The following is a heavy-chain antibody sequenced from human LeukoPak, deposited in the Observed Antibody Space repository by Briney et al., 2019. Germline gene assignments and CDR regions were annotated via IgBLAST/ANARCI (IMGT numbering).Heavy chain of an antibody. CDR2: IYSGGST. Sequence: PGGSLRLSCSASGFTFSSYAMQWVRQAPGKGLEWVSVIYSGGSTYYADSVKGRFTFSRHNSKNTLYLQMNSLRAEDTAVYYCARARDSSGYYCIYWGQGTLVTVSS. CDR1: GFTFSSYA. CDR3: ARARDSSGYYCIY. V-gene: IGHV3-53*04. D-gene: IGHD3-22*01. J-gene: IGHJ4*02.